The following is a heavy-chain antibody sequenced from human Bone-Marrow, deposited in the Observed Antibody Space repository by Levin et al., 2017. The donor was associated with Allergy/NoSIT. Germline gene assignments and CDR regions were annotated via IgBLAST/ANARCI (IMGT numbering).Heavy chain of an antibody. CDR2: IYVIGGA. Sequence: SQTLSLTCSVSGDSISHSYLAWIRQPAGAGLEWIGRIYVIGGAASYNPSLKSRVTMSLDASKKQSALKLSSVTAADTAMYYCARMTYSSSWHIDYWGQGALVTVSS. D-gene: IGHD2-2*01. J-gene: IGHJ4*02. CDR3: ARMTYSSSWHIDY. V-gene: IGHV4-4*07. CDR1: GDSISHSY.